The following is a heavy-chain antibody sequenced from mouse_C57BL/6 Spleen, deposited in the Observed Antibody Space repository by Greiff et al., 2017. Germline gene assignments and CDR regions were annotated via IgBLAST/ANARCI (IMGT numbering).Heavy chain of an antibody. CDR2: FYPGSGSI. CDR3: ARHLTGSSYFDY. V-gene: IGHV1-62-2*01. Sequence: VQRVESGAELVKPGASVKLSCKASGYTFTEYTIHWVKQRSGQGLEWIGWFYPGSGSIKYNEKFKDKATLTADKSSSTVYMELSRLTSEDSAVYFCARHLTGSSYFDYWGQGTTLTVSS. CDR1: GYTFTEYT. D-gene: IGHD4-1*01. J-gene: IGHJ2*01.